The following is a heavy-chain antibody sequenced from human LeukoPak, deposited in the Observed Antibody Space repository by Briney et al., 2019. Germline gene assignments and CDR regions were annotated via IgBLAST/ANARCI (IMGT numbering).Heavy chain of an antibody. CDR2: IKPNSGGT. J-gene: IGHJ3*02. CDR1: GSTFTGYY. D-gene: IGHD4-17*01. CDR3: ARAQDAVDAFDI. Sequence: ASVKVCCTASGSTFTGYYMHWTRQAPGQGLEWMGWIKPNSGGTNYAQKFQGRVTMTRDTSISTAYMELSRLRSDDTAVYYCARAQDAVDAFDIWGQGTMVTVSS. V-gene: IGHV1-2*02.